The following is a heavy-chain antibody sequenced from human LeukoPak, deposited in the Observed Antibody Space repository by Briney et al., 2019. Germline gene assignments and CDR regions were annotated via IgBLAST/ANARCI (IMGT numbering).Heavy chain of an antibody. CDR1: GYTFTRYV. V-gene: IGHV1-8*01. D-gene: IGHD6-6*01. CDR2: MNPNSGNT. Sequence: ASVEVSCKASGYTFTRYVINWVRQATGQGLEWMGWMNPNSGNTGYAQKFQGRVTMTRNTSISTAYMELSSLRSEDTAVYYCARDEGSSSLDYWGQGTLVSVSS. J-gene: IGHJ4*02. CDR3: ARDEGSSSLDY.